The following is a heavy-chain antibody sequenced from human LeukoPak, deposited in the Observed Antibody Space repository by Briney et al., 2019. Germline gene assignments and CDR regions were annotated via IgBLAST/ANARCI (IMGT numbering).Heavy chain of an antibody. Sequence: PSETLSLTCTVSGASISSSTDYWGWIRQPPGKGLEWIANIYYSGSTYYNPSLKSRVTISVDTSKNQFSLKLSSVTAADTAVYYCARDWGTSATPFDYWGQGTLVTVSS. CDR1: GASISSSTDY. V-gene: IGHV4-39*07. CDR3: ARDWGTSATPFDY. D-gene: IGHD3-16*01. CDR2: IYYSGST. J-gene: IGHJ4*02.